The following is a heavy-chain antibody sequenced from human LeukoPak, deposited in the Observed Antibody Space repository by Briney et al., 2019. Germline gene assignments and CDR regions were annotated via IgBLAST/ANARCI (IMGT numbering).Heavy chain of an antibody. CDR3: AKDGNAGYAFDI. CDR2: IRYDGSNK. Sequence: PGGSLRLSWAASGFTFSSYGMHWARQAPAKGLEGVAFIRYDGSNKYYADSVKGRFTISRDNSKNTLYLQMNSLRAEDTAVYYCAKDGNAGYAFDIWGQGTMVTVSS. D-gene: IGHD1-1*01. J-gene: IGHJ3*02. V-gene: IGHV3-30*02. CDR1: GFTFSSYG.